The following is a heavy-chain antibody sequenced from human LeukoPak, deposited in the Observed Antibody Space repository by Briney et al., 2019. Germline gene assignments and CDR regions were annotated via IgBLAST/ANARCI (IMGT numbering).Heavy chain of an antibody. Sequence: PGGSLRLSCAASGFTFDDYAMHWLRQAPGKGLEWVSLISGDGGSTYYADSVKGRFTISRDNSKNSLYLRMNSLRTEDTALYYCAKDIRLNIVVVTAIDPYYYYYYGMDVWGQGNTVTVSS. CDR3: AKDIRLNIVVVTAIDPYYYYYYGMDV. V-gene: IGHV3-43*02. CDR2: ISGDGGST. J-gene: IGHJ6*02. CDR1: GFTFDDYA. D-gene: IGHD2-21*02.